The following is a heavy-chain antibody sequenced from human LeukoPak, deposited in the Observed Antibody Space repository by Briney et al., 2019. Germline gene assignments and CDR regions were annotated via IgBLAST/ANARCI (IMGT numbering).Heavy chain of an antibody. V-gene: IGHV1-69*13. D-gene: IGHD6-19*01. Sequence: GASVKVSCKASGGTFSSYAISWVRQAPGQGLEWMVGIIPIFGTANYAQKFQGRVTITADESTSTAYMELSSLRSEDTAVYYCARVREYSSGWYYFDYWGQGTLVTVSS. CDR3: ARVREYSSGWYYFDY. CDR2: IIPIFGTA. J-gene: IGHJ4*02. CDR1: GGTFSSYA.